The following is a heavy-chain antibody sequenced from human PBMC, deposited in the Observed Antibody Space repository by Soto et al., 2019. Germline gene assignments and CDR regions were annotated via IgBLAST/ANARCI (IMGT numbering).Heavy chain of an antibody. CDR3: ARXSGDNYGSSPDLYYFDY. CDR2: VHTSGST. D-gene: IGHD4-17*01. J-gene: IGHJ4*02. V-gene: IGHV4-4*07. Sequence: SETLSLTCTVSGDSISSYFWSWIRQPAGKGLEWIGRVHTSGSTTYNPSLKSRVTMPVDTSKSQFSLKLTSVTAADTAVYYCARXSGDNYGSSPDLYYFDYWGQGTLVTVSS. CDR1: GDSISSYF.